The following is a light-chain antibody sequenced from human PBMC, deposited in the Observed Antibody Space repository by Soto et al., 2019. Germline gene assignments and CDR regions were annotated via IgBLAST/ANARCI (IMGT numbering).Light chain of an antibody. J-gene: IGLJ2*01. CDR1: STYLGDYNY. V-gene: IGLV2-14*01. Sequence: QSALTQPASVSGSPGQSITISCTGISTYLGDYNYVSWYQQHPGKAPKLMVYDVTKRPSGISNRFSGSKSGNTASLTISGLQADDEADYYCCSYASSSTIFGGGTKVTVL. CDR3: CSYASSSTI. CDR2: DVT.